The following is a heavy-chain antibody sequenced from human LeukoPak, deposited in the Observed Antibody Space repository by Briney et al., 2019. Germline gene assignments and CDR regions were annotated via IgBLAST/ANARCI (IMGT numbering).Heavy chain of an antibody. CDR1: GFTFSSYA. CDR2: TSYDGGNK. J-gene: IGHJ4*02. Sequence: GGSLRLSCAASGFTFSSYAMHWVRQAPGKGLEWVAVTSYDGGNKYYADSVKGRFTISRDNSKNTLYLQMSSLRADDTAVYYCARDRLRLGPYYFDYWGQGTLVTVSS. V-gene: IGHV3-30-3*01. CDR3: ARDRLRLGPYYFDY. D-gene: IGHD2-21*02.